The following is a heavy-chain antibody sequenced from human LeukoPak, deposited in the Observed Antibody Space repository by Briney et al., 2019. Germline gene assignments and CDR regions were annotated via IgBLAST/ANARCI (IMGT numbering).Heavy chain of an antibody. D-gene: IGHD6-13*01. CDR3: AREHTIAATGTHWFAP. J-gene: IGHJ5*02. V-gene: IGHV3-23*01. CDR1: GFTFSSYA. Sequence: GGSLRLSCAASGFTFSSYAMSWVRQAPGKGLEWVSAISGSGGSTYYADSVKGRFTISRDNSKNTPYLQMNSLRAEDTAVYYCAREHTIAATGTHWFAPWGQGTLVTVSS. CDR2: ISGSGGST.